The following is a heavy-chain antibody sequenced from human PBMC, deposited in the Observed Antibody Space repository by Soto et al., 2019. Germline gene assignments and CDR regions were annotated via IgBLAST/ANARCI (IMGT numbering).Heavy chain of an antibody. CDR2: ISYSGRT. J-gene: IGHJ4*02. V-gene: IGHV4-59*08. CDR3: PRGGYGDYGPFDC. D-gene: IGHD3-16*01. CDR1: GGSISNYY. Sequence: QVQLQESGPGLVKPSETLSLTCTVSGGSISNYYWIWIRQPPGKGLEWIGDISYSGRTNYKPSLKRRVTMSVDRSKNQLSRNLKSVTAADTAVYYSPRGGYGDYGPFDCWGQGTLVTLSS.